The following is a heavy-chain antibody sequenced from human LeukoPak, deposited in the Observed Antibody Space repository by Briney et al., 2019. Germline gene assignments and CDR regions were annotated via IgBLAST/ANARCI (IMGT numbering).Heavy chain of an antibody. CDR1: GYTSTTYY. V-gene: IGHV1-46*01. CDR2: INPSGGST. D-gene: IGHD5-18*01. CDR3: AREEGTAMVRI. Sequence: ASVKVSCKASGYTSTTYYMRWVRQAPGQGLEGMGIINPSGGSTSYAQKFQGRVTITRDTSTSTVYMELSSLRSEDTAVYYCAREEGTAMVRIWGQGTLVTVSS. J-gene: IGHJ4*02.